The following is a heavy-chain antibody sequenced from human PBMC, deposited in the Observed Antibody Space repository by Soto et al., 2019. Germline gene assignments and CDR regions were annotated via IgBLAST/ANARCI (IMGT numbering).Heavy chain of an antibody. Sequence: ASVKVSCKASGFTFTSSAVQWVRQARGQRLEWIGWIVVGSGNTNYAQKFQERVTITRDMSTSTAYMELSSLRSEDTAVYYCAADSGGLVEGPRFDYWGQGTLVTVSS. CDR1: GFTFTSSA. CDR3: AADSGGLVEGPRFDY. J-gene: IGHJ4*02. CDR2: IVVGSGNT. D-gene: IGHD3-10*01. V-gene: IGHV1-58*01.